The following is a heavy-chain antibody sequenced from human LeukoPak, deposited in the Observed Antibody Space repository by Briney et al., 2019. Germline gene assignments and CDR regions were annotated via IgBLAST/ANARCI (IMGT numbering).Heavy chain of an antibody. CDR2: ISAYNGNT. CDR3: ARDLGDYPRGLYDY. Sequence: ASVKVSFKASGYTFTSYGISWVRQAPGQGLEWMGWISAYNGNTNYAQKLQGRVTMTTDTSTSTAYMELRSLRSDDTAVYYCARDLGDYPRGLYDYWGQGTLVTVSS. CDR1: GYTFTSYG. J-gene: IGHJ4*02. D-gene: IGHD4-17*01. V-gene: IGHV1-18*01.